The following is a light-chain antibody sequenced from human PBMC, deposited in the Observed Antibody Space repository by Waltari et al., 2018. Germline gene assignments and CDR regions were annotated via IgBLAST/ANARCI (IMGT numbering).Light chain of an antibody. V-gene: IGLV2-14*01. CDR3: SSYTSSSTWV. CDR1: TSDVGGSNY. J-gene: IGLJ3*02. CDR2: DVS. Sequence: QSALTQSASVSGSPGQSITISCTGTTSDVGGSNYVSWYQQHPGKAPKLIIYDVSTRPSGVSNRFSGSKSGNTASQTISGLQAEDEADYYCSSYTSSSTWVFGGGTKLTVL.